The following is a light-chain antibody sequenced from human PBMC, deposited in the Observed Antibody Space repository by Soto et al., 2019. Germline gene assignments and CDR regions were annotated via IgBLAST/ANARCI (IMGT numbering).Light chain of an antibody. V-gene: IGLV2-23*01. CDR3: CSYAGSSTVV. CDR1: SSDVRSYNL. Sequence: QSVLTQPASVSGSPGQSITISCTGTSSDVRSYNLVSWYQQHPGKAPKLMIYEGSTRPSGVSNRFSGSKSGNTASLTISGLQAEDEADYYCCSYAGSSTVVFGGGTKVTVL. CDR2: EGS. J-gene: IGLJ2*01.